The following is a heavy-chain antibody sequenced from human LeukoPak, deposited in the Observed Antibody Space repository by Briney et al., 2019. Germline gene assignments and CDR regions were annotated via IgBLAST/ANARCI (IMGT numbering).Heavy chain of an antibody. J-gene: IGHJ4*02. CDR2: ISGGGDK. D-gene: IGHD2-2*01. CDR1: GFTFSTYA. Sequence: GGSLRLSCAASGFTFSTYAMSWVRQAPGKGLEWVTTISGGGDKQYADHVKGRFTVSRDDSKNTLYLQMNSLRAEDTALYYCAKDRGAYCSSTSCSLYFDSWGQGTLVTVSS. V-gene: IGHV3-23*01. CDR3: AKDRGAYCSSTSCSLYFDS.